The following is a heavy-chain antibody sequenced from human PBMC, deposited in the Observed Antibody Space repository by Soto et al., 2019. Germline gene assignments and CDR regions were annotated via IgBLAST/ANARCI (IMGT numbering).Heavy chain of an antibody. Sequence: QITLKESGPTLVKPTQTLTLTCTFSGFSLSTSGVGVGWIRQPPGKALEWLALIYWDDGKRYSPSLKSRLTITKDTTKNQVVLTMTNMDPVDTATYYGAHSDSGYDSYYFDYWGQGTLVTVSS. V-gene: IGHV2-5*02. CDR3: AHSDSGYDSYYFDY. D-gene: IGHD5-12*01. J-gene: IGHJ4*02. CDR2: IYWDDGK. CDR1: GFSLSTSGVG.